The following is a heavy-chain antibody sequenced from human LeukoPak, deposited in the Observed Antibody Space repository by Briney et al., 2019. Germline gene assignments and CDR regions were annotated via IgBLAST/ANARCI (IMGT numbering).Heavy chain of an antibody. CDR2: ISYDGGT. Sequence: SETLSLTCSVSGVAIRSYCWSWIRQSPGGRLEWNGDISYDGGTRYNPSLESRVFMSQDTSRNQFSLNLNSVTAADSAVYYCARETDLTVAGGFRNAFDVWGQGTRVTVSS. CDR1: GVAIRSYC. V-gene: IGHV4-59*12. J-gene: IGHJ3*01. D-gene: IGHD6-19*01. CDR3: ARETDLTVAGGFRNAFDV.